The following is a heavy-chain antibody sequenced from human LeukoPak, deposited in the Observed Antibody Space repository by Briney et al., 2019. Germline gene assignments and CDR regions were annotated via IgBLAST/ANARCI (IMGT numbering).Heavy chain of an antibody. CDR3: ARSFTMVRGVIKSSSFGY. V-gene: IGHV1-46*01. CDR1: GYTFTSYY. Sequence: ASVKVSCKASGYTFTSYYMHWVRQAPGQGLEWMGIINPSGGSTNYAQKFQGRVTMTEDTSTDTAYMDLSSLRSEDTAVYYCARSFTMVRGVIKSSSFGYWGQGTLVTVSS. D-gene: IGHD3-10*01. J-gene: IGHJ4*02. CDR2: INPSGGST.